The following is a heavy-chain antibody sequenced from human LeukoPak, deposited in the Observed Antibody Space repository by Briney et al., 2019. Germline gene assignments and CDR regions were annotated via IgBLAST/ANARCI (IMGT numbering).Heavy chain of an antibody. CDR1: GFTFSSYS. D-gene: IGHD6-19*01. V-gene: IGHV3-21*01. CDR3: ARDSQWLVPFDY. J-gene: IGHJ4*02. Sequence: PGGSLRLSCAASGFTFSSYSMNWVRQAPGKGLEWVSSISSSSSYIYYADSVRGRFTISRDNAKNSLYLQMNSLRAEDTAVCYCARDSQWLVPFDYWGQGTLVTVSS. CDR2: ISSSSSYI.